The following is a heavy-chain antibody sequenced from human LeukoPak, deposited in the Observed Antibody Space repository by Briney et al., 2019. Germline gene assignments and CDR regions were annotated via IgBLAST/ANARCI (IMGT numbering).Heavy chain of an antibody. J-gene: IGHJ3*02. V-gene: IGHV4-39*07. CDR2: IYYSGTT. D-gene: IGHD6-19*01. Sequence: SETLSLTCSVSGGSISSSSYFWGWIRQPPGKGLEWIGSIYYSGTTYYNPSLKSRVTMSVDTSKNQLSLKLRSVTAADTAVYYCARDRYSGWYSGDAFDIWGQGTMVTVSS. CDR3: ARDRYSGWYSGDAFDI. CDR1: GGSISSSSYF.